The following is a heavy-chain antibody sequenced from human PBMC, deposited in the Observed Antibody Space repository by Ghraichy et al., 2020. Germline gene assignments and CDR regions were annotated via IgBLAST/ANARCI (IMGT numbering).Heavy chain of an antibody. J-gene: IGHJ4*02. CDR2: IKPDGSEK. CDR1: GFTFSTYW. V-gene: IGHV3-7*01. D-gene: IGHD3-22*01. CDR3: ARIYYDSSGYYN. Sequence: GESLNISCAVSGFTFSTYWMSWVRQAPGKGLEWVANIKPDGSEKFYVDSVKGRFTISRDNAKNSLYLEMNSLIAEDTAVYYCARIYYDSSGYYNWGQGTLVTVSS.